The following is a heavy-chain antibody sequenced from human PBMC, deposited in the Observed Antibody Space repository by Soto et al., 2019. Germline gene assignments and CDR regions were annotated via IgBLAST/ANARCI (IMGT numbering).Heavy chain of an antibody. CDR1: GYTFPSYG. CDR2: ISAYNGNT. J-gene: IGHJ3*02. D-gene: IGHD2-2*01. CDR3: ARERIVVVPAAHRGVFAFDI. Sequence: GASVKVSCKASGYTFPSYGISWVRQAPGQGPEGMGWISAYNGNTNYAQKLQGRVTMTTDTSTSTAYMELRSLRSDDTAVYYCARERIVVVPAAHRGVFAFDIWGQGTMVTVSS. V-gene: IGHV1-18*04.